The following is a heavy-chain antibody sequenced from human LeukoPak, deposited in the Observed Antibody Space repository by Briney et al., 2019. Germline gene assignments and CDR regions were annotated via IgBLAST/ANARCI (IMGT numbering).Heavy chain of an antibody. CDR3: AELGITMIGGV. J-gene: IGHJ6*04. Sequence: GGSLRLSCAASGFTFSSYSMDWVRQAPGKGLEWVSSISSSGSYIYYADSVTGRFTISRDNAKNSVYLQMNSLRAEDTAVYYCAELGITMIGGVWGKGTTVTISS. CDR1: GFTFSSYS. D-gene: IGHD3-10*02. CDR2: ISSSGSYI. V-gene: IGHV3-21*01.